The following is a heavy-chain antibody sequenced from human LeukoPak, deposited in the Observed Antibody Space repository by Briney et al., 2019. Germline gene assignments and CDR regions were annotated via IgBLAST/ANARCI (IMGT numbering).Heavy chain of an antibody. V-gene: IGHV4-39*01. Sequence: SETLSLTCTVSGGSISSSTYYWGWIRQPPGKGLEWIGSIYYSGYTYYNPSLDSRVTISVDTTKNQFSLKLSSVTAADTAIYYCAKHYMGSSYNRGLDYWGQGTLVTVSS. CDR2: IYYSGYT. J-gene: IGHJ4*02. CDR3: AKHYMGSSYNRGLDY. CDR1: GGSISSSTYY. D-gene: IGHD3-10*01.